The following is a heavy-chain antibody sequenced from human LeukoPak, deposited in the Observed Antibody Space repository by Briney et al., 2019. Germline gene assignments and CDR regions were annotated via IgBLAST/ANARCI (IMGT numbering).Heavy chain of an antibody. CDR3: ANGPQYNTLTGYYKVRSHLDY. J-gene: IGHJ4*02. CDR2: IRYDGSIK. CDR1: GFTFSNYG. D-gene: IGHD3-9*01. Sequence: GGSLRLSCAASGFTFSNYGMQWVRQAPGKGLEWVAFIRYDGSIKHYADSVKGRFTISRDNSKNTLYLQMNSLRAEDTAVYYCANGPQYNTLTGYYKVRSHLDYWGQGTLVTVSS. V-gene: IGHV3-30*02.